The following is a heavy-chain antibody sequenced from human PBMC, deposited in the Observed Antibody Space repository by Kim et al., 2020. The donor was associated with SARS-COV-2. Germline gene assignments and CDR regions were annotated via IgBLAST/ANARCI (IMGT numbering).Heavy chain of an antibody. Sequence: GESLKISCKGSGYSFTSYWIGWVRQMPGKGLEWMGIIYPGDSDTRYSPSFQGQVTISADKSISTAYLQWSSLKASDTAMYYCARHGSGSYFYSSGWYVRHFDYWGQGTLVTVSS. CDR2: IYPGDSDT. V-gene: IGHV5-51*01. CDR3: ARHGSGSYFYSSGWYVRHFDY. D-gene: IGHD6-19*01. J-gene: IGHJ4*02. CDR1: GYSFTSYW.